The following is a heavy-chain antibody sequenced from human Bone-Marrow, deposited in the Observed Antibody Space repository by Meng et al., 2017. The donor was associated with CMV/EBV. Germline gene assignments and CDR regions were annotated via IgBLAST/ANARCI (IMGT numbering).Heavy chain of an antibody. D-gene: IGHD2-2*01. CDR2: IIPILGIA. Sequence: SVKVSCKASGGTFSSYAISWVRQAPGQGLEWMGGIIPILGIANYAQKFQGRVTITADKSTSTAYMELSSLRSEDTAVYYWARDLLGASCDWGQGTLVTVSS. V-gene: IGHV1-69*10. J-gene: IGHJ4*02. CDR1: GGTFSSYA. CDR3: ARDLLGASCD.